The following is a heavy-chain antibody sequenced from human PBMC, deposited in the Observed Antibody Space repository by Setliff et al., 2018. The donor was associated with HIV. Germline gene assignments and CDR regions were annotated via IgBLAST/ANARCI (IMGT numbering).Heavy chain of an antibody. J-gene: IGHJ6*03. CDR3: ARGISPLDYMDV. CDR1: GYTFTSYY. Sequence: GASVKVSCKASGYTFTSYYIHWVRQAPGQGLEWMGVIHPSGGSTSYAQSFQGRVTMTTDTSTSTAHMELRSLRSADTAVYYCARGISPLDYMDVWGKGTTVTVSS. CDR2: IHPSGGST. V-gene: IGHV1-46*01.